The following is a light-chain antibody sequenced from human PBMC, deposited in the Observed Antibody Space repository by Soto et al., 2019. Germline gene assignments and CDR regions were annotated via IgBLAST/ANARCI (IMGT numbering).Light chain of an antibody. V-gene: IGKV4-1*01. CDR3: KQYYTTPLT. Sequence: DLVMTQSPDSLSVSLGERATINCKSSQSILYSSDNKNYLAWYQQKPGQPPKLLIYWTSARESGVPDRFSGSASGTDFTLTISSLQAEDVAVYYCKQYYTTPLTVGQGTRLEIK. CDR1: QSILYSSDNKNY. J-gene: IGKJ5*01. CDR2: WTS.